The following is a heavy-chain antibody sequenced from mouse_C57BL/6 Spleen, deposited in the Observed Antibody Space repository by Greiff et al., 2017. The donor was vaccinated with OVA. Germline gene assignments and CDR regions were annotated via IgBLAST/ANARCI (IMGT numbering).Heavy chain of an antibody. J-gene: IGHJ2*01. D-gene: IGHD2-5*01. CDR1: GFTFSDYG. V-gene: IGHV5-17*01. CDR3: ARQDYSNYFDY. CDR2: ISSGSSTI. Sequence: EVKLMESGGGLVKPGGSLKLSCAASGFTFSDYGMHWVRQAPEKGLEWVAYISSGSSTIYYADTVKGRFTISRDNAKNTLFLQMTSLRSEDTAMYYCARQDYSNYFDYWGQGTTLTVSS.